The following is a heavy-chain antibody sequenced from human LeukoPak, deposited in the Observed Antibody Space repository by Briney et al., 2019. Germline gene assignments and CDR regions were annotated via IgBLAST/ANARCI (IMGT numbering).Heavy chain of an antibody. CDR2: IKQDGSEK. V-gene: IGHV3-7*01. J-gene: IGHJ4*02. CDR1: GFTFSSYW. CDR3: ARGGYGDPNFDY. Sequence: GGSLRLSCAASGFTFSSYWMSWVRQTPGKGLEWVANIKQDGSEKYYVGSVKGRFTISRDNAKSSLFLQMNSLRAEDTAVYYCARGGYGDPNFDYWGQGTLVTVSS. D-gene: IGHD4-17*01.